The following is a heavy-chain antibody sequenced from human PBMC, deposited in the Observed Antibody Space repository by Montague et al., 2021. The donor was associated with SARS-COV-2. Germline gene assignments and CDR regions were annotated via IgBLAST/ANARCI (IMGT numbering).Heavy chain of an antibody. Sequence: PALVKPTQTLTLTCTFSGFSLSTSGVGVGWIRQPPGKALEWLALIYWDDDKRYSPSLKSRLTITKDTSKNQVVLTMTNMDPVDTATYYCVRIQYDIWTGYTDPHFDYWGQGTLVTVSS. V-gene: IGHV2-5*02. CDR3: VRIQYDIWTGYTDPHFDY. CDR2: IYWDDDK. J-gene: IGHJ4*02. CDR1: GFSLSTSGVG. D-gene: IGHD3-9*01.